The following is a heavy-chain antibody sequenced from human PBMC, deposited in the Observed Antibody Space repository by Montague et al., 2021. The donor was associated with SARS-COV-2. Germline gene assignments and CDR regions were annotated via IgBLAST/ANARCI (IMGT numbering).Heavy chain of an antibody. CDR2: IYVTGST. V-gene: IGHV4-61*02. Sequence: TLSLTCTVSGGAINSGDFYWSWIRQPAGKGPEWIGRIYVTGSTRYSPSLESRVTMSIDTAKVQFSLKLSSVTAADTGVYYCVGDAYNPLDGNWGQGTLVTVSS. CDR3: VGDAYNPLDGN. CDR1: GGAINSGDFY. D-gene: IGHD2-21*01. J-gene: IGHJ4*02.